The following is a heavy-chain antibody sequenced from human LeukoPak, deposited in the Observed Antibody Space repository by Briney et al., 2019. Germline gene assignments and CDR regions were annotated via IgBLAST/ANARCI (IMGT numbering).Heavy chain of an antibody. V-gene: IGHV3-74*01. CDR1: GFTLSSYW. Sequence: GGSLRPSCEASGFTLSSYWMHWVRQAPGKGLVWASRINNDGSTEHYADSVKGRFTISRDNAENTLYLQMNSLRAEDTAVYYCARGPETYYYDSSAYYWGQGTLVTVSS. D-gene: IGHD3-22*01. J-gene: IGHJ4*02. CDR3: ARGPETYYYDSSAYY. CDR2: INNDGSTE.